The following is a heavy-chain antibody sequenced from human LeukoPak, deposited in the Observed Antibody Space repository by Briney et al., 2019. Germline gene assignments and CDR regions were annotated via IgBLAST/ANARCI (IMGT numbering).Heavy chain of an antibody. V-gene: IGHV3-30-3*01. CDR3: ARDSRTYYYDSSGPLDY. Sequence: GGSLRLSCAASGFTFSSYAMHWVRQAPGKGLEWVAVISYDGSNKYYADSVKGRFTISRDNSKNTLYLQMNSLRAGDTAVYYCARDSRTYYYDSSGPLDYWGQGTLVTVSS. CDR1: GFTFSSYA. CDR2: ISYDGSNK. J-gene: IGHJ4*02. D-gene: IGHD3-22*01.